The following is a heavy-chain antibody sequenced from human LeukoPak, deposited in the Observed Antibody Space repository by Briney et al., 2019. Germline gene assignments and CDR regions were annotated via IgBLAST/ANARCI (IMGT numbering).Heavy chain of an antibody. D-gene: IGHD2-2*01. V-gene: IGHV3-66*01. Sequence: GGSLRLPCAASGFTVSSNYMSWVRQAPGKGLEWVSVIYSGGSTYYAASVKGRFTISRDNSKNPLYLQMTSRRAQGTAVQYWGRDIASCTDNMRYDIRFDSWGQGTLVTVSS. J-gene: IGHJ5*01. CDR3: GRDIASCTDNMRYDIRFDS. CDR1: GFTVSSNY. CDR2: IYSGGST.